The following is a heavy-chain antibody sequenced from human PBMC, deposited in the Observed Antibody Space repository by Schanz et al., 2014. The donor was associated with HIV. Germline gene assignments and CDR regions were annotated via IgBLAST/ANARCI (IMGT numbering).Heavy chain of an antibody. CDR1: GFTFSSYA. D-gene: IGHD3-22*01. CDR3: AKPEYDSRGNSQSHFDY. Sequence: EVQLLESGGGLVQPRGSLRLSCAASGFTFSSYAMSWVRQAPGKGLEWVSAISGSGGRTYYADSVNGRFTISRDNSKNTLYLQMTTLRIDDTAVYYCAKPEYDSRGNSQSHFDYWGQGTLVTVSS. CDR2: ISGSGGRT. V-gene: IGHV3-23*01. J-gene: IGHJ4*02.